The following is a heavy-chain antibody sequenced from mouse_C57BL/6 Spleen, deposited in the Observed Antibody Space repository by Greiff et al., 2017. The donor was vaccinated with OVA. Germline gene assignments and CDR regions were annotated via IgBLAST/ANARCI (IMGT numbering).Heavy chain of an antibody. Sequence: QVQLQQPGAELVRPGSSVKLSCKASGYTFTSYWMHWVKQRPIQGLEWIGNIDPSDSETHYNQKFKDKATLTVDKSSSTAYMQLSRLTSEDSAVYYCAREGLSYAMDYWGQGTSVTVSS. CDR2: IDPSDSET. CDR3: AREGLSYAMDY. V-gene: IGHV1-52*01. CDR1: GYTFTSYW. J-gene: IGHJ4*01.